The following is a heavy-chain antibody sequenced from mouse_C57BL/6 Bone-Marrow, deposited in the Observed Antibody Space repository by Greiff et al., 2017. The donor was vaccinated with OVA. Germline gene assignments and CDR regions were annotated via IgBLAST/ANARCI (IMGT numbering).Heavy chain of an antibody. J-gene: IGHJ1*03. CDR3: ARAWELRRVYWYFDV. CDR2: ISSGSSTI. CDR1: GFTFSDYG. V-gene: IGHV5-17*01. Sequence: EVKLVESGGGLVKPGGSLKLSCAASGFTFSDYGMHWVRQAPEKGLEWVAYISSGSSTIYYADTVKGRFTISRDNAKNTLFLQMTSLRSEDTAMYYCARAWELRRVYWYFDVWGTGTTVTVSS. D-gene: IGHD2-12*01.